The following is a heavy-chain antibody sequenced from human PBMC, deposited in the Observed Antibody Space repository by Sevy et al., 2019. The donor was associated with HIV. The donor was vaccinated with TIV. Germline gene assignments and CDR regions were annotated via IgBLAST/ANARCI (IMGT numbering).Heavy chain of an antibody. V-gene: IGHV3-7*01. D-gene: IGHD4-4*01. J-gene: IGHJ6*02. Sequence: GGCLRLSCAASGFTFSSYWMSWVRQAPGKGLERVANIKQEGSEKYYVDSVKGRFTISRDNAKNSLYLQMNSLRAEDAAVYYCARLDYSYYYYYGMDVWGQGTTVTVSS. CDR2: IKQEGSEK. CDR3: ARLDYSYYYYYGMDV. CDR1: GFTFSSYW.